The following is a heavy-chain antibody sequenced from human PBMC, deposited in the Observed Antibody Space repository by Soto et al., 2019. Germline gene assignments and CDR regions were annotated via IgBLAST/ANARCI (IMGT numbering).Heavy chain of an antibody. CDR2: IYYSGST. J-gene: IGHJ4*02. Sequence: PSETLSLTCTVSGGSISSYYWSWIRQPPGKGLEWIGYIYYSGSTNYNPSLKSRVTISVDTSKNQFSLRLSSVTAADTAVYYCAGGVVGVVVAATTFDYWGQGTLVTVSS. D-gene: IGHD2-15*01. CDR3: AGGVVGVVVAATTFDY. CDR1: GGSISSYY. V-gene: IGHV4-59*01.